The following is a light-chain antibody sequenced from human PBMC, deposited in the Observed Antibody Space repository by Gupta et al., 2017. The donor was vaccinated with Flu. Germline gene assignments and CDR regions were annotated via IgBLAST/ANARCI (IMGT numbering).Light chain of an antibody. CDR3: LLSYSGAWV. J-gene: IGLJ3*02. Sequence: QAVVTQEHSLTVSPGGTVTLTCGSHTGTVTSGHYPYWFQQRPGQAPRTLIYDTNNKHFWTPARFSGSLLGGKAALTLSGAQPEDEADYYCLLSYSGAWVFGGGTKLTVL. CDR1: TGTVTSGHY. V-gene: IGLV7-46*01. CDR2: DTN.